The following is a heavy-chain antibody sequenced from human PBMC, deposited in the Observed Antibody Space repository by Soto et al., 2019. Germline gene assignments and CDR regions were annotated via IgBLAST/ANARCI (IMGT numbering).Heavy chain of an antibody. CDR3: ARIPLLQGGWFDP. CDR1: GDSINTGDYY. J-gene: IGHJ5*02. V-gene: IGHV4-30-4*01. CDR2: IYYTGST. D-gene: IGHD1-26*01. Sequence: PSETLSITCTVSGDSINTGDYYWSWLLQPPRKGLEWIGYIYYTGSTYYNASLKSQFTISIDTSKTQFSLKVNSVTAADTAVYYCARIPLLQGGWFDPWGQGTLVTVSS.